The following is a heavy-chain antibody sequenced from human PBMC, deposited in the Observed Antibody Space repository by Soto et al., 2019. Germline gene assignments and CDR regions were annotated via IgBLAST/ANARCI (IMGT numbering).Heavy chain of an antibody. CDR1: GGSISSGDYY. J-gene: IGHJ3*02. V-gene: IGHV4-30-4*01. CDR3: ARVVSVYGYNDPDAFDI. D-gene: IGHD5-18*01. Sequence: QVQLQESGPGLVKPSQTLSLTCTVSGGSISSGDYYWSWIRQPPGKGLEWIGYIYYSGSTYYNPSLKSRVTISVDTSKNQFSLKLSSVTDADTAVYYCARVVSVYGYNDPDAFDIWGQGTMVTVSS. CDR2: IYYSGST.